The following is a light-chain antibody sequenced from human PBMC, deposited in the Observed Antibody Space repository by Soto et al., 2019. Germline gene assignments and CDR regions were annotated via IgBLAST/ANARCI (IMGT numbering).Light chain of an antibody. CDR1: RDIAES. Sequence: DIQITESPSSLSVSIGGRVTISCQATRDIAESLSWYQHRPGKAPKLLIYAASNLETGVPSRFSGGGSATNFTFTITNLQPEDVATYYCQQFADLPFTFGPGTKVDIK. CDR2: AAS. V-gene: IGKV1-33*01. CDR3: QQFADLPFT. J-gene: IGKJ3*01.